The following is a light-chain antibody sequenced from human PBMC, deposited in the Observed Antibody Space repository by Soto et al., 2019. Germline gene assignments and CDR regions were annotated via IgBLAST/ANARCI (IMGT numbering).Light chain of an antibody. CDR3: QQYSSYPYT. V-gene: IGKV1-5*03. CDR2: KAS. J-gene: IGKJ2*01. CDR1: QSISSW. Sequence: DIQMTQSPSTLSASVGDRVTSTCRASQSISSWLAWYQQKPGTAPKLLIYKASSLQSGVPSRFSGSGSGTEFTLTISRLQPDDFATYYCQQYSSYPYTFGQGTKLEIK.